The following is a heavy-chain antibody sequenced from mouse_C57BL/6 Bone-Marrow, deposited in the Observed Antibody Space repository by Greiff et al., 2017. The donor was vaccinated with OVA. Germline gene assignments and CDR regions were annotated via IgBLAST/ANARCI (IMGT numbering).Heavy chain of an antibody. CDR1: GYSITSGYY. CDR2: ISYDGSN. V-gene: IGHV3-6*01. J-gene: IGHJ3*01. D-gene: IGHD1-3*01. Sequence: EVKLVESGPGLVKPSQSLSLTCSVTGYSITSGYYWNWIRQFPGNKLEWMGYISYDGSNNYNPSLKNRISITRDTSKNQFFLKLNSVTTEDTATYYCAREAHGGFAFWGQGTLVTVSA. CDR3: AREAHGGFAF.